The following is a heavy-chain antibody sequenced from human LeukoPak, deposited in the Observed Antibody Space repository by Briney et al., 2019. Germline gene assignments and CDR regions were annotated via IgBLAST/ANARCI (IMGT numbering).Heavy chain of an antibody. CDR2: IYYSGST. CDR1: GGSISSYY. J-gene: IGHJ4*02. Sequence: PSETLSLTCTVSGGSISSYYWSWIRQPPGKGLEWIGYIYYSGSTNYNASLTNRVTISVDTSKNQFSLKLSSVATADTAVYYCAREVGYCSGGSCYSYFDYWGQGTLVTVCS. D-gene: IGHD2-15*01. CDR3: AREVGYCSGGSCYSYFDY. V-gene: IGHV4-59*01.